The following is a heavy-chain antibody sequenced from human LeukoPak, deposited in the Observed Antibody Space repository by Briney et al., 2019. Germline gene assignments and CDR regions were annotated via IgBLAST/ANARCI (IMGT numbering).Heavy chain of an antibody. Sequence: GGSLRLSCAASGFTFSSYEMNWVRQAPGKGLDWVAFIHHDGSNKYYADSVRGRFTISRDNSKNTLYLQMNSLRAEDTAVYYCARDYGEYYYDSSGYYGGFDYWGQGTLVTVSS. CDR1: GFTFSSYE. D-gene: IGHD3-22*01. CDR2: IHHDGSNK. J-gene: IGHJ4*02. V-gene: IGHV3-30*02. CDR3: ARDYGEYYYDSSGYYGGFDY.